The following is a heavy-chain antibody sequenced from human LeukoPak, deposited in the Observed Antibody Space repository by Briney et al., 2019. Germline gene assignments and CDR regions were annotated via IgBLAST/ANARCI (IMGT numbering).Heavy chain of an antibody. J-gene: IGHJ5*02. CDR2: IYHSGST. CDR3: ARDLCSGGSCYRIGNWFDP. CDR1: GYSISSGYY. V-gene: IGHV4-38-2*02. Sequence: PSETLSLTCAVSGYSISSGYYWGWIRQPPGKGLEWIGSIYHSGSTYYNPSLKSRVIISVDTSKNQFSLKLSSVTAADTAVYYCARDLCSGGSCYRIGNWFDPWGQGTLVTVSS. D-gene: IGHD2-15*01.